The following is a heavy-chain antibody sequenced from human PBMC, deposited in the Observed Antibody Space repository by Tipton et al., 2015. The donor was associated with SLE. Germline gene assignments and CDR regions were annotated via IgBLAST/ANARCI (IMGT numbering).Heavy chain of an antibody. Sequence: GSLRLSCTVSGGSISSYYWSWVRQPPGKGLEWIGYIYYSGSTNYNPSLKSRVTISVDTSKNQFSLKLSSVTAADTAVYYCASGLSFDYWGQGTLVTVSS. CDR1: GGSISSYY. CDR3: ASGLSFDY. V-gene: IGHV4-59*01. D-gene: IGHD3/OR15-3a*01. J-gene: IGHJ4*02. CDR2: IYYSGST.